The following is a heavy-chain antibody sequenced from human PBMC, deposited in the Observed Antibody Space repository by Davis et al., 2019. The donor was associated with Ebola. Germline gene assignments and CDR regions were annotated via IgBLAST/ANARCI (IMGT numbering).Heavy chain of an antibody. Sequence: GESLKISCAGSGFTFSTYAMTWVRQAPGKGLEWVSRISGSGGDPHYADSVKGRFTISRDNAKNSLYLQMNSLRAEDTAVYYCARHGYPYSFDIWGQGTMVTVSS. J-gene: IGHJ3*02. V-gene: IGHV3-23*01. D-gene: IGHD5-18*01. CDR1: GFTFSTYA. CDR2: ISGSGGDP. CDR3: ARHGYPYSFDI.